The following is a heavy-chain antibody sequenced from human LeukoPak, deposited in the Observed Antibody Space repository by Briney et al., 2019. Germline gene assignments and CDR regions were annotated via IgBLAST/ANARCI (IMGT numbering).Heavy chain of an antibody. D-gene: IGHD1-7*01. CDR3: ARRYNWNYAPDY. V-gene: IGHV3-7*03. Sequence: HTGGSLRLSCVASGFTFSHYWMTWYRQAPGKGLEWVANLNQDGSVQLYGDSVRGRFTISRDNAKNSLYLQMNSLRAEDTALYYCARRYNWNYAPDYWGQGTLVTVSS. CDR2: LNQDGSVQ. CDR1: GFTFSHYW. J-gene: IGHJ4*01.